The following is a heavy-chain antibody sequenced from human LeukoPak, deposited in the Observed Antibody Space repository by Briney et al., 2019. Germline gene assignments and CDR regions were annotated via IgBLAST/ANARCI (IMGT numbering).Heavy chain of an antibody. J-gene: IGHJ3*02. CDR3: ARIQVDTAMNHDAFDI. CDR2: ISGSGDST. V-gene: IGHV3-23*01. Sequence: GGSLRLSCAASGFTFSNYAMRWVRQAPGKGLEWVSGISGSGDSTYYADSVKGRFTISRDNSKNTLYLQMNSLRVEDTAVYYCARIQVDTAMNHDAFDIWGQGTMVTVSS. D-gene: IGHD5-18*01. CDR1: GFTFSNYA.